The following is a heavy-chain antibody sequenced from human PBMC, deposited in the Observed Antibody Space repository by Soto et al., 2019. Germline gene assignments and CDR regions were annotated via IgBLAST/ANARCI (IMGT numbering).Heavy chain of an antibody. D-gene: IGHD3-10*01. V-gene: IGHV4-30-4*01. CDR3: ASMVRGAIGSYFDY. CDR2: IYYSGST. J-gene: IGHJ4*02. Sequence: SETLSLTCTVSGGSISSGDYYWSWIRQPPGKGLEWIGYIYYSGSTYYNPSLKSRVTISVDTSKNQFSLKLSSVTAADTAVYYCASMVRGAIGSYFDYWGQGTLVTVPQ. CDR1: GGSISSGDYY.